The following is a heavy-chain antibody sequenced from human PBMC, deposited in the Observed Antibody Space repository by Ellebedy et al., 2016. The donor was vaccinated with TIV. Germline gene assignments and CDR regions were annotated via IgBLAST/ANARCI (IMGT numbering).Heavy chain of an antibody. CDR1: GFTIGNYG. CDR3: GRDDVPVTAALFYFHY. Sequence: MPGGSLRLSCAASGFTIGNYGMHWVRQAPGQGLEWMGRINPSVGRISYAQKFQGRVTMTRDTSTSTVYMELSSLTSDDTAVYYCGRDDVPVTAALFYFHYWGQGTLVSVSS. V-gene: IGHV1-46*01. D-gene: IGHD2-2*01. J-gene: IGHJ4*02. CDR2: INPSVGRI.